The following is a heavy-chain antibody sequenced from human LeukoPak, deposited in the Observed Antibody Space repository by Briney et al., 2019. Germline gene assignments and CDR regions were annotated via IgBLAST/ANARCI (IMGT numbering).Heavy chain of an antibody. CDR2: INPNSGGT. CDR1: GYTFTGYY. D-gene: IGHD3-3*01. J-gene: IGHJ6*02. CDR3: VRGGDFWSGYYPYYYYYGMDV. V-gene: IGHV1-2*04. Sequence: ASVKVSCKASGYTFTGYYMHWVRQAPGQGLEWMGWINPNSGGTNYAQKFQGWVTMTRDTSISTAYMELSRLRSGDTAVYYCVRGGDFWSGYYPYYYYYGMDVWGQGTTVTVSS.